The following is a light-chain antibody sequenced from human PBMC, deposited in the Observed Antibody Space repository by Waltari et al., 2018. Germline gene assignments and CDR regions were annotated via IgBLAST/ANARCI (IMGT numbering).Light chain of an antibody. CDR2: GAS. CDR3: QQYGSSRLT. CDR1: QSVSSSF. Sequence: IVFTQSRGTLSLSPGARVPPSCRGSQSVSSSFFAWYQQKPGQAPRLLIYGASSRATGIPDRFSGSGSGTDFTLTISRLELEDLAVYYCQQYGSSRLTFGGGTKVEIK. J-gene: IGKJ4*01. V-gene: IGKV3-20*01.